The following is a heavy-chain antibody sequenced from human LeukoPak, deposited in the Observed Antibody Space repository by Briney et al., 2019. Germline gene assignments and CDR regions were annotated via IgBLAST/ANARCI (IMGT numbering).Heavy chain of an antibody. CDR2: IYQSGRT. CDR1: GYSISSGYY. D-gene: IGHD3-16*02. J-gene: IGHJ4*02. Sequence: SETLSPTCAVSGYSISSGYYWGWIRQPPGKGLEWIGNIYQSGRTYYNPSLKSRVTISVDMSKNQFSLKLSSVTAADTAVYYCARGRHYDYVWGSYLYYFDYWGQGTLVTVSS. CDR3: ARGRHYDYVWGSYLYYFDY. V-gene: IGHV4-38-2*01.